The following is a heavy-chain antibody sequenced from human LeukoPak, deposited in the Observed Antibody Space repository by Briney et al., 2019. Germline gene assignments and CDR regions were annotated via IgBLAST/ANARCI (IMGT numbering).Heavy chain of an antibody. J-gene: IGHJ4*02. V-gene: IGHV3-21*01. D-gene: IGHD4-17*01. CDR3: AREATPVTIFDY. Sequence: PGGSLRLSCAASGSTFSSYSMNWVRQAPGKGLEWVSSISSSSSYIYYADSVKGRFTISRDNAKNSLYLQMNSLRAEDTAVYYCAREATPVTIFDYWGQGTLVTVSS. CDR1: GSTFSSYS. CDR2: ISSSSSYI.